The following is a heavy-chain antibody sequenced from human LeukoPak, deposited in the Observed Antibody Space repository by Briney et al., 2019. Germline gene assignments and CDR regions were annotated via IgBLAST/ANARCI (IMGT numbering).Heavy chain of an antibody. J-gene: IGHJ5*02. CDR3: ARGQQTFDP. D-gene: IGHD6-13*01. Sequence: GASVKVSCKASGYTFTSYYMHWVRQAPGQGLEWMGWMRPLNGATNYAQKFQGRVTMTRDTSISTAYMELNSLTYDDTATYYCARGQQTFDPWGQGTLVTVSS. CDR2: MRPLNGAT. CDR1: GYTFTSYY. V-gene: IGHV1-2*02.